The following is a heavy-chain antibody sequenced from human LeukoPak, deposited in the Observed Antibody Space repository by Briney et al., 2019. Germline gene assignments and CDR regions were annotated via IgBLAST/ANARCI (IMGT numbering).Heavy chain of an antibody. CDR2: ISSSSSYI. CDR1: GFTFGSYS. J-gene: IGHJ4*02. D-gene: IGHD3-9*01. Sequence: GGSLRLSCAASGFTFGSYSMNWVRQAPGKGLEWVSSISSSSSYIYYADSVKGRFTISRDNAKNSLYLQMNSLRAEDTAVYYCAREGEHYDILTGYYTGNYFDYWGQGTLVTVSS. CDR3: AREGEHYDILTGYYTGNYFDY. V-gene: IGHV3-21*01.